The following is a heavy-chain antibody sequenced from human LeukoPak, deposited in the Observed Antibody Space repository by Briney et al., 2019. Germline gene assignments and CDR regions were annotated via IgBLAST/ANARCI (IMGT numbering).Heavy chain of an antibody. V-gene: IGHV4-38-2*02. J-gene: IGHJ5*02. CDR3: ARDLGEGYDSSGYYYTKRNWFDP. CDR1: GYSISSGYY. CDR2: FFHSGNT. D-gene: IGHD3-22*01. Sequence: PSETLSLTCTVSGYSISSGYYWGWIRQPPGKGLEWSGSFFHSGNTYYNPSLKSRVTISVDTSKNQFSLKLSSVTAADTAVYYCARDLGEGYDSSGYYYTKRNWFDPWGQGTLVTVSS.